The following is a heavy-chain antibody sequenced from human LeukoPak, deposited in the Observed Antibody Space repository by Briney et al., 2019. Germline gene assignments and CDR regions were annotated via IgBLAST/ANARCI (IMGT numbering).Heavy chain of an antibody. J-gene: IGHJ4*02. CDR1: GLTYSSYG. Sequence: PGGSLRLSCAASGLTYSSYGMHWVRQAPGKGLEWVAFIRYDGSNKYYADSVKDRFTISRDNSKNTLFLQMNSLRAEDTAVYYCAKDSHRGYSYGQHYYFDYWGQGTLVTVSS. CDR2: IRYDGSNK. V-gene: IGHV3-30*02. D-gene: IGHD5-18*01. CDR3: AKDSHRGYSYGQHYYFDY.